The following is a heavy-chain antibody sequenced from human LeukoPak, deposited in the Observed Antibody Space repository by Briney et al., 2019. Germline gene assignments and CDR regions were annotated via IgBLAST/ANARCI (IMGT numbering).Heavy chain of an antibody. CDR1: GYTFTGYY. Sequence: GASVKVSCKASGYTFTGYYMHWVRQAPGQGLEWMGWINPNSGGTNYAQKFQGRVTMTRDTSISTAYMELSRLRFDDTAVYYCARVPSQWLRNYFDYWGQGTLVTVSS. D-gene: IGHD6-19*01. CDR2: INPNSGGT. J-gene: IGHJ4*02. CDR3: ARVPSQWLRNYFDY. V-gene: IGHV1-2*02.